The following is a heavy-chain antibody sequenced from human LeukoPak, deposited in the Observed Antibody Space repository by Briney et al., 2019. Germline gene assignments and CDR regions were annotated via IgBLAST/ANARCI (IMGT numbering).Heavy chain of an antibody. CDR2: ISYDGSNK. D-gene: IGHD2-2*01. J-gene: IGHJ6*02. CDR3: ARGLQLLMYGMDV. V-gene: IGHV3-30-3*01. Sequence: PGGSLRLSCAASGFTFSSYAMHWVRQAPGKGLEWVAVISYDGSNKYYADSVKGRFTISRDNSKNTLYLQMNSLRAKDTAVYYCARGLQLLMYGMDVWGQGTTVTVSS. CDR1: GFTFSSYA.